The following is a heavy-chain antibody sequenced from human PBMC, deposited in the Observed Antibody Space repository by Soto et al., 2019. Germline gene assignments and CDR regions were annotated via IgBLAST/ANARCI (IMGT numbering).Heavy chain of an antibody. V-gene: IGHV3-33*01. CDR1: GFTFSNYG. Sequence: QVQLVESGGGVVQPGRSLRLSCAASGFTFSNYGMHWVRQAPGKGLEWVAVIWYDGRNKYYADSVKGRFTISRDNSKNTLYLQMNSLRAEDTAVYYCASEYCSGGSCYYYGMDVWGQGTTVTVSS. J-gene: IGHJ6*02. D-gene: IGHD2-15*01. CDR3: ASEYCSGGSCYYYGMDV. CDR2: IWYDGRNK.